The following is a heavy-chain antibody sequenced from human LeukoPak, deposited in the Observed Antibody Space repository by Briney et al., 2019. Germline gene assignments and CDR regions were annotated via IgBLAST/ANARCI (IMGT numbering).Heavy chain of an antibody. CDR1: GYSFTGYY. Sequence: GASVKLCCKASGYSFTGYYMPWVREAPGQGLGWMGWINPNSGGTNYAQKFQGRVTMTRDTSISTAYMELSRLRSDDTAVYYCARDYYDSSGNDQFDYWGQGTLVTVSS. D-gene: IGHD3-22*01. V-gene: IGHV1-2*02. CDR2: INPNSGGT. CDR3: ARDYYDSSGNDQFDY. J-gene: IGHJ4*02.